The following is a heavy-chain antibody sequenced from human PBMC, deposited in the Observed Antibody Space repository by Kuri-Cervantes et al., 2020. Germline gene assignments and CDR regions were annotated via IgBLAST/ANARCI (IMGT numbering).Heavy chain of an antibody. J-gene: IGHJ6*03. D-gene: IGHD5-12*01. CDR2: SSAYNGNT. Sequence: ASVKVSCKSSGYTFTSYGISWVRQAPGQGLEWLGWSSAYNGNTNYAQKLQGRVTMTTDTSTGTAYMELRSLRSDDTAVYYCARGYSGYDFYYYYMDVWGKGTTVTVSS. V-gene: IGHV1-18*01. CDR3: ARGYSGYDFYYYYMDV. CDR1: GYTFTSYG.